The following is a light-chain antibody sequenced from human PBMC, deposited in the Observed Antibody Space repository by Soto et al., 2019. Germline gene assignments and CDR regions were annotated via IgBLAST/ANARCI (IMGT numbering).Light chain of an antibody. CDR2: NNN. J-gene: IGLJ1*01. V-gene: IGLV1-44*01. Sequence: QCLLTQPPSASGTPGQRFTISCSGSSSNIGGRTVNWYQQLPGTAPKLLIYNNNQRPSGVPDRFSGSKSGTSASLAITGLQSADEADYYCAAWDDSLTANVFGVGTRSPS. CDR1: SSNIGGRT. CDR3: AAWDDSLTANV.